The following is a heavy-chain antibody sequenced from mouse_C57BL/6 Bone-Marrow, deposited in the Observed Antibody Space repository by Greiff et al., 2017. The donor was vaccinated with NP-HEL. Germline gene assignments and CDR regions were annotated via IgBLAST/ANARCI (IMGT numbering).Heavy chain of an antibody. CDR2: INPSTGGT. Sequence: EVKVVESGPELVKPGASVKISCKASGYSFTGYYMNWVKQSPEKSLEWIGEINPSTGGTTYNQKFKAKATLTVDKSSSTAYMQLKILTSEDSAVYYCARGGKDFAYWGQGTLVTVSA. J-gene: IGHJ3*01. CDR3: ARGGKDFAY. CDR1: GYSFTGYY. D-gene: IGHD1-1*01. V-gene: IGHV1-42*01.